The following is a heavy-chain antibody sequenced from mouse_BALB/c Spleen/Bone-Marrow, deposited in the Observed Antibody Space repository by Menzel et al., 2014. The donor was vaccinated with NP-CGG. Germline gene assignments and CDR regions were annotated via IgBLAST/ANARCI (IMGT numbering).Heavy chain of an antibody. D-gene: IGHD1-1*01. CDR2: ILPGSGST. V-gene: IGHV1-9*01. CDR1: GYTFSSYW. Sequence: QVQLKESGAELMKPGASVKISCKATGYTFSSYWIEWVKQRPGHGLEWTGEILPGSGSTNYNEKFKGKATFTADTSSNTAYMQLSSLTSEDSAVYYCARHYYGSSHFAYWGQGTLVTVSA. CDR3: ARHYYGSSHFAY. J-gene: IGHJ3*01.